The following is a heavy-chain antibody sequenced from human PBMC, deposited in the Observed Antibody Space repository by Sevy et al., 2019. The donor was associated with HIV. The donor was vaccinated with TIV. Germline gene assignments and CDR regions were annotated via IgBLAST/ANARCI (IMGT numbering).Heavy chain of an antibody. V-gene: IGHV4-38-2*01. J-gene: IGHJ4*02. Sequence: SETLSLTCAVSGYSIRSGYYWGWIRQSPGKGLEWIGSIYESGRTFYNPSLESRVTMSVDTSKNQFSLQLNSVTAADTAVYYGARLRDILVIPAGGYFDYWGQGTLVTVSS. D-gene: IGHD2-2*01. CDR3: ARLRDILVIPAGGYFDY. CDR1: GYSIRSGYY. CDR2: IYESGRT.